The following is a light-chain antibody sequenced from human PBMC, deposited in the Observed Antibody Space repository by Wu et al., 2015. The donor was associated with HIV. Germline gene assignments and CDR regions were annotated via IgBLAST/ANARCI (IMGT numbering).Light chain of an antibody. Sequence: RVTITCRDKSGISXFFSLYQQKPGKPPKVLIYAASXLQSGVPSRFSGSGSGTDFTLTISSLQPEDVATYYCQKYNTAPWTFGQGTKVEMK. CDR3: QKYNTAPWT. CDR2: AAS. J-gene: IGKJ1*01. V-gene: IGKV1-27*01. CDR1: GISXF.